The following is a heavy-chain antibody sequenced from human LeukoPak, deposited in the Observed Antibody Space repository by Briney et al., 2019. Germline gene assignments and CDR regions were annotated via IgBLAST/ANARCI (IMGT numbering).Heavy chain of an antibody. CDR1: GGTFSSYA. V-gene: IGHV1-69*01. D-gene: IGHD1-1*01. CDR3: ARIGELDESDY. CDR2: IIPIFGTA. J-gene: IGHJ4*02. Sequence: SVKVSCTASGGTFSSYAISWVRQAPGQGLEWMGGIIPIFGTANYAQKFQGGVTITADESTSTAYMELSSLRSEDTAVYYCARIGELDESDYWGQGTLVTVSS.